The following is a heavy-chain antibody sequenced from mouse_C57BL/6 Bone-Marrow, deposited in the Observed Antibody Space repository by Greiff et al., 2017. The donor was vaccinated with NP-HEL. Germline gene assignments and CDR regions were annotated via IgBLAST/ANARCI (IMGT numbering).Heavy chain of an antibody. D-gene: IGHD1-1*01. V-gene: IGHV1-50*01. CDR3: ARTERYGSSPWFAY. Sequence: QVQLQQPGAELVKPGASVKLSCKASGYTFTSYWMQWVKQRPGQGLEWIGEIDPSDSYTNYNQKFKGKATLTVDTSSSTAYMQLSSLTSEDSAVYYCARTERYGSSPWFAYWGQGTLVTVSA. CDR1: GYTFTSYW. J-gene: IGHJ3*01. CDR2: IDPSDSYT.